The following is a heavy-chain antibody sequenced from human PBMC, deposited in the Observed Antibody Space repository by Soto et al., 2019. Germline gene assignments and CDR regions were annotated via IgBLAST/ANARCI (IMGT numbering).Heavy chain of an antibody. D-gene: IGHD5-18*01. J-gene: IGHJ5*02. CDR2: IYWNDDK. CDR1: GFSLRTSGVG. Sequence: SGATLVNPTQTLTLTCTFSGFSLRTSGVGVGWIRQPPGKALEWLALIYWNDDKRYSPSLKSRLTITKDTSKNQVVLTMTNMDPVDTATYYCAPSRPWDTAMVNWFDPWGQGTLVTVSS. V-gene: IGHV2-5*01. CDR3: APSRPWDTAMVNWFDP.